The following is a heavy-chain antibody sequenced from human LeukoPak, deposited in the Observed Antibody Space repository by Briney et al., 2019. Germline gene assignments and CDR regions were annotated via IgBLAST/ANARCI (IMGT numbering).Heavy chain of an antibody. CDR3: AKGSTKAYCSGGSCYRSIYYYMDV. CDR1: ELTFSSYA. D-gene: IGHD2-15*01. V-gene: IGHV3-23*01. Sequence: GGALRLSCAASELTFSSYAMSWVRQAPGKGLEWVSAISGSGGSSNYADSVKGRFTISRDNSKNTLYLQMNSLRAEDTAVYYCAKGSTKAYCSGGSCYRSIYYYMDVWGKGTTVTVSS. CDR2: ISGSGGSS. J-gene: IGHJ6*03.